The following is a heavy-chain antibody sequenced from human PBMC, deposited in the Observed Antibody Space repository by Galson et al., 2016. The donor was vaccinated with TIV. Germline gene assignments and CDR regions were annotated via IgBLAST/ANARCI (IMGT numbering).Heavy chain of an antibody. Sequence: CAISGDSVSGNTAAWNWVRQSPSRGLEWLGRTYYTSKWNTDYAVSVKGRIIIRPDTSMNQVSLKLSSVIPDDTAVCYCSRGDWYYGMGGGMDVWGRGTTVNVSS. V-gene: IGHV6-1*01. J-gene: IGHJ6*02. CDR3: SRGDWYYGMGGGMDV. CDR2: TYYTSKWNT. D-gene: IGHD3-10*01. CDR1: GDSVSGNTAA.